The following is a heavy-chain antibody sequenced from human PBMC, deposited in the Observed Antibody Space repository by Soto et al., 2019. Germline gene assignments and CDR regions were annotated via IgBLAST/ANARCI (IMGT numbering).Heavy chain of an antibody. CDR3: ARVGDWFDP. CDR1: GGSISSYY. D-gene: IGHD3-16*01. V-gene: IGHV4-59*01. Sequence: QVQLQESGPGLVKPSETLSLTCTVSGGSISSYYWSWIRQPPGKGLEWIGYIFYSGSTNYNPSLKSRLTLSVDTSKNQFSLKLNSVTAADTAVYYCARVGDWFDPWGQGTLVTVSS. J-gene: IGHJ5*02. CDR2: IFYSGST.